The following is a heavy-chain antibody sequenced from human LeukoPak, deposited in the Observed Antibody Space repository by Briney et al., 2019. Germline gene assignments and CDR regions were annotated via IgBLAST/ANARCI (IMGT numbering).Heavy chain of an antibody. D-gene: IGHD3-3*01. CDR2: ISGSGGST. Sequence: GGSLRLSCAASGFTFSSYAMSWVRQAPGKGLEWVSAISGSGGSTYYADSVKGRFTISRDNSKNTLYLQMNSLRAEGTAVYYCAKDYYDFWSGYSQPFDYWGQGTLVTVSS. V-gene: IGHV3-23*01. CDR3: AKDYYDFWSGYSQPFDY. J-gene: IGHJ4*02. CDR1: GFTFSSYA.